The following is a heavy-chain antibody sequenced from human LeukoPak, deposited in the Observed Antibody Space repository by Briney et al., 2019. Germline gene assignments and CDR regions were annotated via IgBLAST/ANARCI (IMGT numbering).Heavy chain of an antibody. Sequence: GGSLRLSCATSGFTVDDYGMSWVRQVPGKGLEWVSSINWNAGSTTYADSVKGRFTISRDSANNSLYLQMNSLRAEDTALYYCARVMYHDSGSYYQYFHHWGQGTPVTVSS. CDR2: INWNAGST. D-gene: IGHD3-10*01. V-gene: IGHV3-20*04. CDR3: ARVMYHDSGSYYQYFHH. J-gene: IGHJ4*02. CDR1: GFTVDDYG.